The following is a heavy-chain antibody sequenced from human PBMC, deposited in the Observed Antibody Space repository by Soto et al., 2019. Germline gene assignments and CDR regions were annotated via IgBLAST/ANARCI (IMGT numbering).Heavy chain of an antibody. D-gene: IGHD3-10*01. CDR2: INDSGST. J-gene: IGHJ6*03. V-gene: IGHV4-34*01. CDR1: GGSFSGYY. CDR3: ARGLLLWFGELSRRGGYYYYMDV. Sequence: QVQLQQWGAGLLKPSETLSLTCAVYGGSFSGYYWCWIRQTPGKGLEWIGEINDSGSTNNNPSLNRRVTRLVDTPKNKFSLKLSSVTAADTAVYYCARGLLLWFGELSRRGGYYYYMDVWGKGTTVTVSS.